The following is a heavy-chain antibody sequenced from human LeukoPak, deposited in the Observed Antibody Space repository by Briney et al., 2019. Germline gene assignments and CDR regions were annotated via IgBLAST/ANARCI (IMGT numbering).Heavy chain of an antibody. V-gene: IGHV3-21*01. J-gene: IGHJ3*02. CDR2: ISSSSSYI. CDR1: GFTFSGYS. D-gene: IGHD6-13*01. CDR3: AREGDSSSYSWFAFDI. Sequence: PGGSLRLSCAASGFTFSGYSMNWVRQAPGKGLEWVSSISSSSSYIYYADSVKGRFTISRDNAKNSLYLQMNSLRAEDTAVYYCAREGDSSSYSWFAFDIWWQGTMVTVSS.